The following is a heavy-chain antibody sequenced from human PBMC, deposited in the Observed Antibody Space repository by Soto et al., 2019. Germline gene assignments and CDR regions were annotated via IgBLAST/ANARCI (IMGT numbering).Heavy chain of an antibody. CDR2: ISGSGGST. V-gene: IGHV3-23*01. Sequence: GGSLRLSCAAFGFTFSSYAMSWVRQAPGKGLEWVSAISGSGGSTYYADSVKGRFTISKDNSKNTLYLQMNSLRAEDTAVYYCANGYCSGGSCYSSDRNYYYYGMDVWGQGTTVTVSS. CDR1: GFTFSSYA. D-gene: IGHD2-15*01. J-gene: IGHJ6*02. CDR3: ANGYCSGGSCYSSDRNYYYYGMDV.